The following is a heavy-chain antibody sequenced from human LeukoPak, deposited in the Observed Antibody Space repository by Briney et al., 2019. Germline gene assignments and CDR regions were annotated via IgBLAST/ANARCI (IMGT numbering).Heavy chain of an antibody. V-gene: IGHV3-23*01. CDR1: GFTFSSYA. CDR3: AKDICGRCYGSAFDI. CDR2: ISGSGGST. Sequence: PGGSLRLSCAASGFTFSSYAMSWVRQAPGKGLEWVSAISGSGGSTYYADSVKGRFTTSRDNSKNTLYLQMNSLRAEDTAVYYCAKDICGRCYGSAFDIWGQGTMVTVSS. D-gene: IGHD2-2*01. J-gene: IGHJ3*02.